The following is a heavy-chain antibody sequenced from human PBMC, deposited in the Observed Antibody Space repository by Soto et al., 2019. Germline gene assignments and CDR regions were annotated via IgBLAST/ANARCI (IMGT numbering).Heavy chain of an antibody. CDR2: INHGGST. V-gene: IGHV4-34*01. J-gene: IGHJ4*02. CDR1: GGSFTGYY. Sequence: QVQLQQWGAGLLKPSETLSLTCAVFGGSFTGYYWSWIRQPPGKGLEWIGEINHGGSTTRNPSLRSRVSMSVDTSQSQFSLKLGSVTAADTAVYFCARGGHYYDSSAYYNYVYWGQGTLVTVSS. CDR3: ARGGHYYDSSAYYNYVY. D-gene: IGHD3-22*01.